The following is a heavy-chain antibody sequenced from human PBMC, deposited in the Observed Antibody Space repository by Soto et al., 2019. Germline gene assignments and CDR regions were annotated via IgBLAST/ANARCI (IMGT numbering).Heavy chain of an antibody. J-gene: IGHJ5*02. D-gene: IGHD5-12*01. CDR2: IYWDDDK. CDR3: THRRTPRLPPDSFDP. V-gene: IGHV2-5*02. Sequence: ESGPTLVNPTQTLTLTCTFSGFSLSTSGVGVGWIRQPPGKALEWLALIYWDDDKRYSPSLKSRVTITKDTSKNQVVLTMTNMDPVDTATYCCTHRRTPRLPPDSFDPSGQATLVTVSS. CDR1: GFSLSTSGVG.